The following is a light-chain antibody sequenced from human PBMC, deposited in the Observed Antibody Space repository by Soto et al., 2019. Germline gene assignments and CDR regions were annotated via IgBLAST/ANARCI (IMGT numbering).Light chain of an antibody. CDR1: NSDVGGYNY. J-gene: IGLJ1*01. CDR3: SSYAGSSNV. Sequence: QAALTQPPSASGSPGQSVAISSTGTNSDVGGYNYVSWYQQHPGKAPKLMIYEVNKRPSGVPDRFSGSKSGNTASLTVSGLQAEDEADYYCSSYAGSSNVFGTGTKVTVL. V-gene: IGLV2-8*01. CDR2: EVN.